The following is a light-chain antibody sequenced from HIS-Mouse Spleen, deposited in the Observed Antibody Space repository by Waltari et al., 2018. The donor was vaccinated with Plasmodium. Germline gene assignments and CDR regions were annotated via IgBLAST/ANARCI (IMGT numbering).Light chain of an antibody. CDR1: ALPKQY. J-gene: IGLJ3*02. Sequence: SYELTQPPSVSVSPGQTARITCPGDALPKQYAYWSQQKPGQAPVLVIYKDSARPSGIPERFSGSSSGTTVTLTISGVQAEDEADYYCQSADSSGTPNWVFGGGTKLTVL. V-gene: IGLV3-25*03. CDR3: QSADSSGTPNWV. CDR2: KDS.